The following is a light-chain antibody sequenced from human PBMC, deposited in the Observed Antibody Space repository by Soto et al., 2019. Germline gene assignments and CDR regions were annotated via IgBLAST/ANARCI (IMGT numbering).Light chain of an antibody. Sequence: QSVLTQPASVSGSPGQSITISCTGTSSDVGGYSYVSWYQQHPGKAPKLMIYDVSNRPSGVSNRFSGSKSSNTASLTISGLQAEDEADYYCSSYTSSSTYVFGTGTKVTVL. J-gene: IGLJ1*01. CDR3: SSYTSSSTYV. CDR1: SSDVGGYSY. V-gene: IGLV2-14*01. CDR2: DVS.